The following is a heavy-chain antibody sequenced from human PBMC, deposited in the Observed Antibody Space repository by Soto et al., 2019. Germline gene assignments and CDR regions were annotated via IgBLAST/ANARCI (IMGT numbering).Heavy chain of an antibody. CDR1: GGAISSSGFS. CDR2: AYYSGNT. V-gene: IGHV4-39*01. Sequence: SETLSLTCTVSGGAISSSGFSRGWVRQHPGKGLEWIGCAYYSGNTYYNPSLKSRVTISVDTSGNQFSLRLNSVTAADTAVYYCTKVSSGWFDPWGQGTLVSVSS. CDR3: TKVSSGWFDP. J-gene: IGHJ5*02.